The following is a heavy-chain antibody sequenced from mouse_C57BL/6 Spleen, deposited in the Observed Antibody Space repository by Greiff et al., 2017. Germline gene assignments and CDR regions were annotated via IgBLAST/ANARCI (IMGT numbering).Heavy chain of an antibody. D-gene: IGHD4-1*01. J-gene: IGHJ3*01. CDR2: IRNKANNHAT. Sequence: EVKLVESGGGLVQPGGSMKLSCAASGFTFSDAWMDWVRQSPEKGLEWVAEIRNKANNHATYYAESVKGRFTISKDDSKRSIYLQMNSLRAEDTGIYYCTSANWDVGFAYWGQGTLVTVSA. CDR1: GFTFSDAW. CDR3: TSANWDVGFAY. V-gene: IGHV6-6*01.